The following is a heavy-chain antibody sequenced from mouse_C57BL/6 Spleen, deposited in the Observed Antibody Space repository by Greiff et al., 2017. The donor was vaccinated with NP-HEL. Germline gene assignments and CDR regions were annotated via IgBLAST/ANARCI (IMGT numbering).Heavy chain of an antibody. D-gene: IGHD1-1*01. V-gene: IGHV1-15*01. CDR1: GYTFTDYE. CDR2: IDPETGGT. CDR3: TRNYGSFLYFDY. Sequence: LVESGAELVRPGASVTLSCKASGYTFTDYEMHWVKQTPVHGLEWIGAIDPETGGTAYNQKFKGKAILTADKSSSTAYMELRSLTSEDSAVYYCTRNYGSFLYFDYRGQGTTLTVSS. J-gene: IGHJ2*01.